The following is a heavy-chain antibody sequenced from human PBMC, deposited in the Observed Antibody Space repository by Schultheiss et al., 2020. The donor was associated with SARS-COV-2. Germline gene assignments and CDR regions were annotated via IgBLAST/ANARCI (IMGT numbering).Heavy chain of an antibody. Sequence: ASVKVSCKASGYTFTSYGISWVRQAPGQGLEWMGWINPNSGGTNYAQKFQERVTITRDMSTSTAYMELSSLRSEDTAVYYCARVLGYDFWSGSPYEWFDPWGQGTLVTVSS. D-gene: IGHD3-3*01. CDR1: GYTFTSYG. J-gene: IGHJ5*02. CDR2: INPNSGGT. CDR3: ARVLGYDFWSGSPYEWFDP. V-gene: IGHV1-8*03.